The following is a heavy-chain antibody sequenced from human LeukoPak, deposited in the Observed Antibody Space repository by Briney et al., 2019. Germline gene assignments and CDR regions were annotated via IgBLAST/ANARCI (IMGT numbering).Heavy chain of an antibody. J-gene: IGHJ2*01. CDR3: ATDYGGNSDWYFDL. CDR1: GGSFSGYY. D-gene: IGHD4-23*01. CDR2: INHSGST. Sequence: SETLSLTCAVYGGSFSGYYWSWIRQPPGKGLEWIGEINHSGSTNYNPTLESRVTISVDTSKNHFSLRLTSVTAADTAVYYCATDYGGNSDWYFDLWGRGTLVTVSS. V-gene: IGHV4-34*01.